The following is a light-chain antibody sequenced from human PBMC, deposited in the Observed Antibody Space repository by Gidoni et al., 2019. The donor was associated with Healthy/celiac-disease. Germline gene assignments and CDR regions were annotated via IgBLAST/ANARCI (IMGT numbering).Light chain of an antibody. CDR3: QQSYSTPWA. CDR2: AAS. CDR1: QSISSY. J-gene: IGKJ1*01. Sequence: IQTTKSPSSLSASVGDRVTITRRASQSISSYLNWYQQKPGKAPKLLIYAASSLQSGVPSRFSGSGSGTDFTLTISSLQPEDFATYYCQQSYSTPWAFGQGTKVEIK. V-gene: IGKV1-39*01.